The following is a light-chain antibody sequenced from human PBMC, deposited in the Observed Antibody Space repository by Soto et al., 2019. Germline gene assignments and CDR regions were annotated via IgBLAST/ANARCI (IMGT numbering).Light chain of an antibody. Sequence: QSVLTQPPSASGTPGQRITISCSGSSSNIGSHSVNWYQQLPGTAPKLLIYRSSQRPSGVPDRFSGSKSGTSASLAISGLQSGDEADYYCAAWDDSLKALVFGGGTKLTVL. V-gene: IGLV1-44*01. J-gene: IGLJ2*01. CDR3: AAWDDSLKALV. CDR1: SSNIGSHS. CDR2: RSS.